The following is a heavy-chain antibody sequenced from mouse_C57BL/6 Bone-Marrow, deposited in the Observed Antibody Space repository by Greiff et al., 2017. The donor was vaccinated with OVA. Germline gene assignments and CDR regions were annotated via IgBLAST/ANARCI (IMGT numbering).Heavy chain of an antibody. CDR2: IYRRDGST. V-gene: IGHV1-78*01. J-gene: IGHJ4*01. D-gene: IGHD1-1*01. CDR3: ARMGTTVVATRAMDY. CDR1: GYTFTDHT. Sequence: VKLQESDAELVKPGASVKISCKVSGYTFTDHTIHWMKQRPEQGLEWIGYIYRRDGSTKYNEKFKGKATLTADKSSSTAYMQLNSLTSEDSAVYFCARMGTTVVATRAMDYWGQGTSVTVSS.